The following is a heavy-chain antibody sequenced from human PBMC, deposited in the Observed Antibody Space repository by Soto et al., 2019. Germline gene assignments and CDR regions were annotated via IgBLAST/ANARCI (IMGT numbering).Heavy chain of an antibody. CDR1: GGSISSGGYY. V-gene: IGHV4-31*03. D-gene: IGHD3-10*01. Sequence: SETVSLTCTVSGGSISSGGYYWSWIRQHPGKGLEWIGYIYYSGSTYYNPSLKSRVTISVDTSKNQFSLKLSSVTAADTAVYYCARVAGSGIDYYNYYYMDVWGKGTTVTVSS. CDR2: IYYSGST. J-gene: IGHJ6*03. CDR3: ARVAGSGIDYYNYYYMDV.